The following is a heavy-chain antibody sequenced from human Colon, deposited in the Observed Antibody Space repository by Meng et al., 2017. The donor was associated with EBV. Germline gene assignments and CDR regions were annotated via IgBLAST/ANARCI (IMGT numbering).Heavy chain of an antibody. CDR2: IYHSGST. CDR3: ARRRGGSGRDC. J-gene: IGHJ4*02. Sequence: LELAGSGQGLVKPSETLSLTCTVSGGSISSSHYYWGWVRQPPGKGLQWIGTIYHSGSTSYNPSLQSRVTMFVDTSKNQFSLMLTSVTATDTAVYYCARRRGGSGRDCWGQGTLVTVSS. V-gene: IGHV4-39*01. D-gene: IGHD3-10*01. CDR1: GGSISSSHYY.